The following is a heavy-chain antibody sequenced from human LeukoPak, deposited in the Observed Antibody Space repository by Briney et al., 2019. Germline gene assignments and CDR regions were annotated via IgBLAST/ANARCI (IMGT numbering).Heavy chain of an antibody. CDR3: ALLAVASDFDY. Sequence: GGSLKLSCAVSGFPFSIYEMNWVRQAPGKGLEWVSNIGSSGTTRYYADSVKGRFSISRDNAKNSLYLQMNSLRVEDTGVYYCALLAVASDFDYWGQGALVTVSS. CDR2: IGSSGTTR. D-gene: IGHD6-19*01. V-gene: IGHV3-48*03. J-gene: IGHJ4*02. CDR1: GFPFSIYE.